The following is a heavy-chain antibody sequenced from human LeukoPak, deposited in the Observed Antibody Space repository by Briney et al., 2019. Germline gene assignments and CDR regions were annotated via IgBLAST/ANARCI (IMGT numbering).Heavy chain of an antibody. CDR3: ARVAVAGPTGWFDP. J-gene: IGHJ5*02. CDR2: ISGGGGGT. V-gene: IGHV3-23*01. Sequence: GGSLRLSCAASGFIVSTYAMSWVRQAPGKGLEWVSGISGGGGGTYFADSVKGRFTISRDNSKNTLYLQMNSLRAEDTAVYYCARVAVAGPTGWFDPWGQGTLVTVSS. CDR1: GFIVSTYA. D-gene: IGHD6-13*01.